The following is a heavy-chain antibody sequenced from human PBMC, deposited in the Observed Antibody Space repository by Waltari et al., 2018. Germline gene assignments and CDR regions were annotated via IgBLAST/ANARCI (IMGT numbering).Heavy chain of an antibody. CDR2: IYHSGST. CDR3: ARGDDRSGYYYATFDY. Sequence: QVQLQESGPGLVKPSQTLSLTCTVSGGSISSGGYYWSWIRQHPGKGLEWIGYIYHSGSTYYNPSLKSRVTISLDRSKNQFSLKLSSGTAADTAVYYCARGDDRSGYYYATFDYWGQGTLVTVSS. D-gene: IGHD3-22*01. CDR1: GGSISSGGYY. J-gene: IGHJ4*02. V-gene: IGHV4-31*03.